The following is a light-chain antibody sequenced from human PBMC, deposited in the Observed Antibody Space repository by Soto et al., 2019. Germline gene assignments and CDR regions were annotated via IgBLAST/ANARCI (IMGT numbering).Light chain of an antibody. CDR1: QDISNY. CDR2: DAS. V-gene: IGKV1-33*01. J-gene: IGKJ2*01. CDR3: QQYDNLPGYT. Sequence: DIQMTQSPSSLSASVGDRVTITCQASQDISNYLNWYQQKPGKAPKLLIYDASNLETGVPSRFSGSGSGTDFTFTISSLQPEDIATYYCQQYDNLPGYTFSQGTKLEIK.